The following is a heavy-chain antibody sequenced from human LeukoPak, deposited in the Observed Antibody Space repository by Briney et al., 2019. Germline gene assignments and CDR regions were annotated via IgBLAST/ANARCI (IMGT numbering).Heavy chain of an antibody. D-gene: IGHD6-13*01. CDR2: IYHSGST. Sequence: PSQTLSLTCTVSSGSISSGDYYWSWIRQPPGKGLEWIGYIYHSGSTNYNPSLKSRVTISVDRSRNQFSLKLSSVTAAGTAVYYCARRAAGDYFDYWGQGNLVTVSS. CDR3: ARRAAGDYFDY. V-gene: IGHV4-30-2*01. CDR1: SGSISSGDYY. J-gene: IGHJ4*02.